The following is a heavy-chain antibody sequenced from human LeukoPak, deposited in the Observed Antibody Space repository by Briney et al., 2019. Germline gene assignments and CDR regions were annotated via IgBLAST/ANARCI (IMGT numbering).Heavy chain of an antibody. CDR3: VIWGDYDVLTGYYVPDY. Sequence: QPGASLRLSCVASGFTFSNYAMSWVRQAPGKGLEWVSAITGSGTNRYYADSLKGRFTTSRDNSKNTVFLQMNSLRREDTAIYYCVIWGDYDVLTGYYVPDYWGQGTLVTVAS. D-gene: IGHD3-9*01. V-gene: IGHV3-23*01. CDR1: GFTFSNYA. J-gene: IGHJ4*02. CDR2: ITGSGTNR.